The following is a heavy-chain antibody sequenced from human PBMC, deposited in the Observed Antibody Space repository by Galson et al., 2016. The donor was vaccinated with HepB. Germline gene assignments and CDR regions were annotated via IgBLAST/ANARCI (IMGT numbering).Heavy chain of an antibody. Sequence: SLRLSCAASGFSFSNYAMHWVRQAPGKGLGCVAIVSYDGRYKYYADSVKGRFTISRDKSKNTLYLQMNSLRADDTALYYCAKVQTLVTIFGDYGMDVWGQGTTVTVSS. CDR2: VSYDGRYK. V-gene: IGHV3-30*04. D-gene: IGHD3-3*01. CDR1: GFSFSNYA. CDR3: AKVQTLVTIFGDYGMDV. J-gene: IGHJ6*02.